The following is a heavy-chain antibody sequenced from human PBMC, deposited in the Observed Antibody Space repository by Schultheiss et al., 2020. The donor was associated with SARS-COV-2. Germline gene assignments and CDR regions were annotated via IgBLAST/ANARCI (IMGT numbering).Heavy chain of an antibody. D-gene: IGHD5-12*01. J-gene: IGHJ3*02. V-gene: IGHV4-34*01. CDR2: IDHSGGT. CDR1: DGSFSDYY. CDR3: ARVRVVATSADAFDI. Sequence: SETLSLTCAVSDGSFSDYYWTWIRQPPGKGLEWIGEIDHSGGTNYNPSLKSRVTILVDTSKNHLSLNLTSITAADTAVYYCARVRVVATSADAFDIWGQGTMVTVSS.